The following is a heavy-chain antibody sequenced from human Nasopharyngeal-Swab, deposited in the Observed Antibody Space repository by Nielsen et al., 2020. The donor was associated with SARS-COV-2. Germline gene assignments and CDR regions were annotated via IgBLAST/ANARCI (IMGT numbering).Heavy chain of an antibody. CDR3: ARNSPVDY. D-gene: IGHD4-23*01. CDR1: GGTFSSYA. CDR2: INPSGGST. J-gene: IGHJ4*02. V-gene: IGHV1-46*01. Sequence: ASVKVSCKASGGTFSSYAISWVRQAPGQGLEWMGIINPSGGSTSYAQKFQGRVTMTRDTSTSTVYMELSSLRSEDTAVYYCARNSPVDYWGQGTLVTVSS.